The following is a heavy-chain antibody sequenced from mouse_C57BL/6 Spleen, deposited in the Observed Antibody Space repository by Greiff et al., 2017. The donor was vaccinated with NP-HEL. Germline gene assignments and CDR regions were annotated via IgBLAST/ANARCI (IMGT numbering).Heavy chain of an antibody. CDR2: IYPSDSET. D-gene: IGHD2-3*01. Sequence: VQLQQSGAELVRPGSSVKLSCKASGYTFTSYWMDWVKQRPGQGLEWIGNIYPSDSETHYNQKFKDKATLTVDKSSSTAYMQLSSLTSEDSAVYYCARSGIYDGYFFDYWGQGTTLTVSS. J-gene: IGHJ2*01. CDR3: ARSGIYDGYFFDY. CDR1: GYTFTSYW. V-gene: IGHV1-61*01.